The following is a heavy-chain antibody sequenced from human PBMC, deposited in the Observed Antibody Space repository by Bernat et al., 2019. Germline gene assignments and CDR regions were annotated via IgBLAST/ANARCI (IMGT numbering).Heavy chain of an antibody. J-gene: IGHJ3*02. CDR2: IDSDGSDT. Sequence: EVQLVESGGNLVQPGGSLRLSCAASGFTFRSYWIHWVHQAPGKGLVWVSRIDSDGSDTIYADSVRGRFTISRDNAKNTLYLQMNSLRADDTAVYYCARGGFHHGFDIWGQGTMVTVSS. V-gene: IGHV3-74*01. CDR1: GFTFRSYW. CDR3: ARGGFHHGFDI. D-gene: IGHD2-21*01.